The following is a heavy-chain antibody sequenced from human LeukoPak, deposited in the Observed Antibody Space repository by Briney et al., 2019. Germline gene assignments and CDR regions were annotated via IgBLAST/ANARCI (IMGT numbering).Heavy chain of an antibody. J-gene: IGHJ3*02. Sequence: SETLSLTCTVSGDSLRTTTYYWSWLRQPPGKGLEWIGGLYHSGTIYYNPSLKSRVTISADKSKNHFSLKLTSVTAADTAVYYCARDWGYCSGGSCYPDAFDIWGQGTMVSVSS. CDR2: LYHSGTI. CDR1: GDSLRTTTYY. D-gene: IGHD2-15*01. V-gene: IGHV4-39*07. CDR3: ARDWGYCSGGSCYPDAFDI.